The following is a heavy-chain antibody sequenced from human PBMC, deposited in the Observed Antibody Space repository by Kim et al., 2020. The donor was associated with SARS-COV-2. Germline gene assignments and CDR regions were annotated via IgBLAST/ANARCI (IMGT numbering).Heavy chain of an antibody. D-gene: IGHD3-10*01. V-gene: IGHV1-45*02. J-gene: IGHJ6*02. Sequence: SVKVSCKASGYTFTYCHLHWVRQAPGQALEWMGWITPFNGDTNYAQKFQDRVTLTRDRAKNTAYMDLSSLRSEDTAMYYCAGSGVYYDYGMDVWGQGTTVTVSS. CDR1: GYTFTYCH. CDR3: AGSGVYYDYGMDV. CDR2: ITPFNGDT.